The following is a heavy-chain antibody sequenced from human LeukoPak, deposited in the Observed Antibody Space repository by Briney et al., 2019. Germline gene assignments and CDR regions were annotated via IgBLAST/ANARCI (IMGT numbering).Heavy chain of an antibody. Sequence: GGSLRLSCAASGFTFSDYYMSWIRQAPGKGLEWVSYISSSGSTIYYADSVKGRFTISRDNAKNSLYLQMNSLRAEDTAVYYCAREALWFGELPFLDYWGQGTLVTVSS. J-gene: IGHJ4*02. D-gene: IGHD3-10*01. CDR3: AREALWFGELPFLDY. V-gene: IGHV3-11*01. CDR2: ISSSGSTI. CDR1: GFTFSDYY.